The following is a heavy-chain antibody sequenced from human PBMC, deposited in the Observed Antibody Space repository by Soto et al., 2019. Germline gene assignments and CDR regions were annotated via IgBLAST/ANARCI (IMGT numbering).Heavy chain of an antibody. CDR1: GGTFSSYA. Sequence: QVQLVQSGAEVKKPGSSVKVSCKASGGTFSSYAISWVRQAPGQGLEWMGGIIPIFGTANYAQKFQGRVTITADESTSTAYLELSSLRSEDTAVYYCARVYPSGSYTYYFDYWGQGTLVTVSS. D-gene: IGHD1-26*01. V-gene: IGHV1-69*01. J-gene: IGHJ4*02. CDR3: ARVYPSGSYTYYFDY. CDR2: IIPIFGTA.